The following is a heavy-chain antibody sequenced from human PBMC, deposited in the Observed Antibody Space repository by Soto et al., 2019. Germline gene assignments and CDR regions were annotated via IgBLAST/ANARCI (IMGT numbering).Heavy chain of an antibody. V-gene: IGHV1-69*13. CDR2: IIPYYNTL. D-gene: IGHD6-13*01. CDR1: GYTFNSYA. Sequence: GASVKVSCKASGYTFNSYAIAWVRQAPGQGLEWMGGIIPYYNTLNYAQKFQDRVTITADDSTNTVYMELSSLRSDDTAVYFCASGASRWYPYFFDSWAQGTLVTVSS. CDR3: ASGASRWYPYFFDS. J-gene: IGHJ4*02.